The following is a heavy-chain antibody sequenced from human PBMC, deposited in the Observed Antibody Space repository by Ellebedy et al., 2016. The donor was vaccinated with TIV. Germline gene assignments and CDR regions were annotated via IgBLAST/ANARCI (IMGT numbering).Heavy chain of an antibody. CDR3: ARGGDGYYFEGYFDL. Sequence: PGGSLRLSCVVSGFTFSQYWMSRVRQAPGQGPEWVANVKQDGSERTYVDSVKGRFTISRDNAKNSLYLQMNSLRAEDTAVYYCARGGDGYYFEGYFDLWGRGSSVTVSS. D-gene: IGHD5-24*01. J-gene: IGHJ2*01. CDR1: GFTFSQYW. CDR2: VKQDGSER. V-gene: IGHV3-7*01.